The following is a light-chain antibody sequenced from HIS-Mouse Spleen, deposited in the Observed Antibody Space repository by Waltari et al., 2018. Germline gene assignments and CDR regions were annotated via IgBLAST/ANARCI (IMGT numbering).Light chain of an antibody. CDR3: CSYAGSYTGV. Sequence: QSALTQPRSVSGSPGQSVTISCTGTSSDVGGYNYVSWYQQHPGKAPNLMIYDVSKRPSAVPDRFSGSKSGNTASLTSSGLQAEDEADYYCCSYAGSYTGVFGTGTKVTVL. CDR2: DVS. V-gene: IGLV2-11*01. J-gene: IGLJ1*01. CDR1: SSDVGGYNY.